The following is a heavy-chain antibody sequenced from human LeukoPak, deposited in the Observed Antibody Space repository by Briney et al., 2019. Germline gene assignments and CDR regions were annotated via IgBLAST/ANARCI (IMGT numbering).Heavy chain of an antibody. CDR1: GGTFSSYA. CDR3: AREDSSSWYAGY. D-gene: IGHD6-13*01. Sequence: GSSVKVSCKASGGTFSSYAISWVRQAPGQGLEWMGGIIPILGIANYAQKFQGRVTITADKSTSTAYMELSSLRSEDTAVYYCAREDSSSWYAGYWGQGTLVTVSS. J-gene: IGHJ4*02. V-gene: IGHV1-69*04. CDR2: IIPILGIA.